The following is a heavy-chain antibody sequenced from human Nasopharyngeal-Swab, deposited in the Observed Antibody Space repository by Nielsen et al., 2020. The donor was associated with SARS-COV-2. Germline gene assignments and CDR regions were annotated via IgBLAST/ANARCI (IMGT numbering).Heavy chain of an antibody. V-gene: IGHV1-18*01. CDR3: ARVTPTLYDSSGYLFDY. CDR1: GYTFTSYG. J-gene: IGHJ4*02. CDR2: ISAYNGNT. D-gene: IGHD3-22*01. Sequence: ASVKVSRKASGYTFTSYGISWVRQAPGQGLEWMGWISAYNGNTNYAQKLQGRVTMTTDTSTSTAYMELRNLRSDDTAVYYCARVTPTLYDSSGYLFDYWGQGTLVTVSS.